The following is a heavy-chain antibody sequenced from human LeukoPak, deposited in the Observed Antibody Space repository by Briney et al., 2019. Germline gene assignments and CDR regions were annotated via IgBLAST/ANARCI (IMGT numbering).Heavy chain of an antibody. V-gene: IGHV3-11*01. J-gene: IGHJ3*02. CDR2: ISRGGSTT. CDR1: GLAFSTNS. Sequence: GGSLRLSCVVSGLAFSTNSMSWIRQAPGKGLEWVSYISRGGSTTYYADSVKGRFTISRDNAKNSLYLQMNSLRAEDTAVYYCVRGVSISSSWYNDIWGQGTMVTVSS. D-gene: IGHD6-13*01. CDR3: VRGVSISSSWYNDI.